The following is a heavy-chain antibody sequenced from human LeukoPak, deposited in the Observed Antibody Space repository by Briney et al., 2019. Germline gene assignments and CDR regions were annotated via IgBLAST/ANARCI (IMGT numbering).Heavy chain of an antibody. CDR3: AGHSEMDV. J-gene: IGHJ6*02. CDR1: GFIFSSYG. V-gene: IGHV3-33*01. D-gene: IGHD6-13*01. CDR2: IWYDGSNK. Sequence: PGGSLRLSCAASGFIFSSYGMHWVRQAPGKGLEWVAVIWYDGSNKNYADSIKGRFTISRDNSKNTLYLQMNSLRAEDAAVYYCAGHSEMDVWGQGITVTVSS.